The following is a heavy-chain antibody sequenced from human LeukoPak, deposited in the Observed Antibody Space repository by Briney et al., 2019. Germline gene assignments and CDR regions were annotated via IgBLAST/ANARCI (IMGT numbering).Heavy chain of an antibody. V-gene: IGHV4-31*03. CDR3: ARGRVTEDIVVVPPPLIFDS. D-gene: IGHD2-2*01. CDR1: GGSIRSGGYY. J-gene: IGHJ4*02. Sequence: PSETLSLTCTVSGGSIRSGGYYCSWIRQHPGKGLEWIGYIYYSGITYYNPSLKSRVTISVDTSKNMFSLKLTSVTAADTAVYYCARGRVTEDIVVVPPPLIFDSWGQGTLVTVSS. CDR2: IYYSGIT.